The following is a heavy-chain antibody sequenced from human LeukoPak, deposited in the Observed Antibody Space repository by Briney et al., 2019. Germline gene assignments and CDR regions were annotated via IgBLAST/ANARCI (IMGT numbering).Heavy chain of an antibody. V-gene: IGHV3-9*01. CDR1: GFTFDDYA. CDR2: ISWNSGSI. J-gene: IGHJ4*02. Sequence: GGSLRLSCAASGFTFDDYAMHWVRQAPGKGLEWVSGISWNSGSIGYADSVKGRFTISRDNAKNSLYLQMNSLRAEDTALYYCAKGVSSSWPAYLDDWGQGTLVTVSS. CDR3: AKGVSSSWPAYLDD. D-gene: IGHD6-13*01.